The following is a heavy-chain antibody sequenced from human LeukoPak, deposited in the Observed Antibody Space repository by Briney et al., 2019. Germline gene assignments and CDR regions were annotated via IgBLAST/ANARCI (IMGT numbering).Heavy chain of an antibody. CDR1: GGSISSYY. CDR2: IYTSGST. J-gene: IGHJ5*02. D-gene: IGHD3-22*01. V-gene: IGHV4-4*07. CDR3: ARVKYYYDSSGYSYNWFDP. Sequence: KPSETLSLTCTVSGGSISSYYWSWIRQPAGKGLEWIGRIYTSGSTNYNPSLKSRVTMSVDTSKNLFSLKLSSVTAADTAVYYCARVKYYYDSSGYSYNWFDPWGQGTLVTVSS.